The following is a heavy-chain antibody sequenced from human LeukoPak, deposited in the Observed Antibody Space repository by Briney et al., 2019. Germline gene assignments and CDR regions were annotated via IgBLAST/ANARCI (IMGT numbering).Heavy chain of an antibody. D-gene: IGHD5-18*01. CDR3: ASRRIGYSSRGFDY. CDR2: IYYSGST. CDR1: GGSISSYY. V-gene: IGHV4-59*01. Sequence: SETLSLTCTVSGGSISSYYWSWIRQPPGEGLEWIGNIYYSGSTNYNPSLKSRVTISVDTSKNQFSLKLSSVTAADTAVYYCASRRIGYSSRGFDYWGQGTLVTVSS. J-gene: IGHJ4*02.